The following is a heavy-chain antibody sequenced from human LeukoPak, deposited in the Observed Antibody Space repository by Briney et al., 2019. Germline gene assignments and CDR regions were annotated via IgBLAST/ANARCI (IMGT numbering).Heavy chain of an antibody. CDR2: ISASGGTT. V-gene: IGHV3-23*01. D-gene: IGHD6-19*01. CDR3: AKDGRGSHSSGSYFDH. J-gene: IGHJ4*02. CDR1: GFTFSNFA. Sequence: GGSLRLSCAGSGFTFSNFAMSWVRQAPGKGLEWVSSISASGGTTESADSVKGRFTISRDNSKNTLYLQMSTLRAEDTALYYCAKDGRGSHSSGSYFDHWGQGTLVTDSS.